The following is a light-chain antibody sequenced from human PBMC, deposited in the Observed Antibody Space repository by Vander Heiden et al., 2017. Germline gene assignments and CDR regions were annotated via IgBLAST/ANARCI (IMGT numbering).Light chain of an antibody. CDR2: DVS. V-gene: IGLV2-11*01. Sequence: QSALTQPRSASGSPGPSVTISCTGTISDVGGYNYVSWHQQHPNKAHNLMIYDVSKPSAVVPGCFSCSKAGNTASLTIAGRQAEEEADYYGCSDAGSDNLVFGGGTKLTVL. CDR1: ISDVGGYNY. CDR3: CSDAGSDNLV. J-gene: IGLJ2*01.